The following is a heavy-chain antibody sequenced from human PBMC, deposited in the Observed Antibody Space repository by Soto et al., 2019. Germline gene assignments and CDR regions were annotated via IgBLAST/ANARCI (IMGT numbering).Heavy chain of an antibody. D-gene: IGHD6-6*01. Sequence: GGSLRLSCAASGFTFSIYWMSWVRQAPGKGLEWVANINQDGSVKYYVESVKGRFTISRDNAKNSVYLQVNSLRAEDTALYFCARIGYSSSSFDYWGQGTLVTVSS. CDR1: GFTFSIYW. CDR3: ARIGYSSSSFDY. CDR2: INQDGSVK. V-gene: IGHV3-7*01. J-gene: IGHJ4*02.